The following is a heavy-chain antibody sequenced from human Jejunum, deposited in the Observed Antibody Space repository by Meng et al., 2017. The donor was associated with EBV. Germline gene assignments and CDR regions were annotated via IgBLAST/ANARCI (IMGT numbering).Heavy chain of an antibody. CDR1: RGSVSGYY. CDR2: INHSGST. V-gene: IGHV4-34*02. J-gene: IGHJ4*02. D-gene: IGHD3-16*02. Sequence: QVQLKQGGAGLLKPSETLSLTCAVYRGSVSGYYWSWIRQHPGKGLEWIGEINHSGSTNYNPSLRSRVTISVETSKNQFSLRLNSVTAADTAVYYCARVAFSYTTRSLDSWGQGTLVTVSS. CDR3: ARVAFSYTTRSLDS.